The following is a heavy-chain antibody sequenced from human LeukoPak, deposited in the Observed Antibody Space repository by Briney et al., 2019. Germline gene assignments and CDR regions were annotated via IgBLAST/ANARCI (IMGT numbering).Heavy chain of an antibody. CDR1: GYSFTSYW. CDR3: ARIVGATAYIDY. V-gene: IGHV5-51*01. Sequence: GESLKISXKGSGYSFTSYWIGWVRQRPGKGLEWMGIIYPGDSHTIYSPSFQGQVTISADKSISTAYLQWSSLKASDTAMYYCARIVGATAYIDYWGQGTLVTVSS. J-gene: IGHJ4*02. CDR2: IYPGDSHT. D-gene: IGHD1-26*01.